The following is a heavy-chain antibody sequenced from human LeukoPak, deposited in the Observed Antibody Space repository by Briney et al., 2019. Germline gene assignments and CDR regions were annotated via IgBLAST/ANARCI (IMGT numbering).Heavy chain of an antibody. V-gene: IGHV3-30*03. J-gene: IGHJ4*02. Sequence: GGSLRLSCAASGFTFSSYGMHWVRQAPGKGLEWVAVISYDGSNKYYADSVKGRFTISRDNSKNTLYLQMNSLRAEDTAVYYCARDPWHCSSTSCQPSGADYWGQGTLVTVSS. CDR1: GFTFSSYG. D-gene: IGHD2-2*01. CDR2: ISYDGSNK. CDR3: ARDPWHCSSTSCQPSGADY.